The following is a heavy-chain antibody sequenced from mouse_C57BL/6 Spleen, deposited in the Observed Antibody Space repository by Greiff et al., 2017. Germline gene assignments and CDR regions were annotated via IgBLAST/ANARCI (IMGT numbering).Heavy chain of an antibody. CDR3: TRERVYYGSSHYFDY. CDR2: IDPETGGT. CDR1: GYTFTDYE. D-gene: IGHD1-1*01. Sequence: QVQLQQSGAELVRPGASVTLSCKASGYTFTDYEMHWVKQTPVHGLEWIGAIDPETGGTAYNQKFKGKAILTADKSSSTAYMELRSLTSEDSAVYYCTRERVYYGSSHYFDYWGQGTTLTVSS. V-gene: IGHV1-15*01. J-gene: IGHJ2*01.